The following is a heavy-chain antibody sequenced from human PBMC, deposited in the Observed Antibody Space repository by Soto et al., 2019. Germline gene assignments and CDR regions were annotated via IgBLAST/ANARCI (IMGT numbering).Heavy chain of an antibody. CDR2: IYYSGNT. CDR1: GDSVTSGDYY. Sequence: SETLSLTCTVSGDSVTSGDYYWSWIRQPPGKGLEWIGYIYYSGNTNYSPSLKSRVAISLDTSHNQFSLKLSSVTAEDTAVYYCAKSDYYDSSGYYSRYWGQGTLVTVSS. V-gene: IGHV4-61*08. CDR3: AKSDYYDSSGYYSRY. D-gene: IGHD3-22*01. J-gene: IGHJ4*02.